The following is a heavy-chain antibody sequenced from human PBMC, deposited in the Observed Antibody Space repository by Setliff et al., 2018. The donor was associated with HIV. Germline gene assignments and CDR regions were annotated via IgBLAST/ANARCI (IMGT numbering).Heavy chain of an antibody. D-gene: IGHD3-10*01. J-gene: IGHJ5*02. CDR1: GGSISSGNYY. V-gene: IGHV4-31*03. CDR3: AREGARHYGSGRYHSWFDP. Sequence: SETLSLTCTVSGGSISSGNYYWSWIRQHPGKGLEWIGYIYYSGSTYYNPSLKSRVTMSVDTSRNQFSLKLSSVTAADTAVYYCAREGARHYGSGRYHSWFDPWGQGTQVTVSS. CDR2: IYYSGST.